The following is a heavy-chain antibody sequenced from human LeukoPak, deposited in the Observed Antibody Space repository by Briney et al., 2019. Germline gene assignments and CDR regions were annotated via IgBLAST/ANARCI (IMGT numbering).Heavy chain of an antibody. CDR3: ARDSASSLFDY. CDR1: GYTFTSYA. D-gene: IGHD2-2*01. J-gene: IGHJ4*02. CDR2: INAGNGNT. Sequence: GASVKVSCKASGYTFTSYAIHWVRQAPGQRLEWMGWINAGNGNTKYSQKFQGRVTMTRDTSTSTVYMELSSLRSEGTAVYYCARDSASSLFDYWGQGTLVTVSS. V-gene: IGHV1-3*01.